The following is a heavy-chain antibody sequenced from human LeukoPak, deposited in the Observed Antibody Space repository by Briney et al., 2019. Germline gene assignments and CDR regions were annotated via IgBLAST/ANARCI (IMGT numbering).Heavy chain of an antibody. D-gene: IGHD1-26*01. CDR1: GGSISSYY. CDR3: ASYSGSNVYYVS. J-gene: IGHJ4*02. CDR2: IYASGST. V-gene: IGHV4-4*07. Sequence: SETLSLTCTVSGGSISSYYWSWIRQPAGKGLEWIGRIYASGSTNYNPPLKSRVTMSVDTSKNQFSLKLSSVTAADTAVYYCASYSGSNVYYVSWGQGTLATVS.